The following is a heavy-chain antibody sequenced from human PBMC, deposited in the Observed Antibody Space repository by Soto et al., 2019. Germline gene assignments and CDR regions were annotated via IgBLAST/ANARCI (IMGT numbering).Heavy chain of an antibody. CDR2: IWSDGSNK. CDR3: ARDWLSDYGGIDYYYYGMDV. J-gene: IGHJ6*02. D-gene: IGHD4-17*01. Sequence: PGGSLRLSCAASGFMFSNHGMHWVRQAPGKGLEWVAVIWSDGSNKYYADSVKGRFTISRDNSKNTLYLQMNSLRAEDTALYYCARDWLSDYGGIDYYYYGMDVWGQGTTVTVSS. CDR1: GFMFSNHG. V-gene: IGHV3-33*01.